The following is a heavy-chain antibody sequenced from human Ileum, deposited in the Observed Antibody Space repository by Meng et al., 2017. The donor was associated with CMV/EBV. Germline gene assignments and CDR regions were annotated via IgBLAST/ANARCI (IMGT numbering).Heavy chain of an antibody. D-gene: IGHD2-2*01. CDR1: GYTFTSYG. CDR3: AREGLCSSASCYQKYSDGMDV. V-gene: IGHV1-18*01. CDR2: INAYNGNT. Sequence: ASVKVSCKASGYTFTSYGISGVRQAPGQGLEWMGWINAYNGNTNYAQNLQGRVSVTTDTSTNTAYMELRSLRSDDTAVYYCAREGLCSSASCYQKYSDGMDVWGQGTTVTVSS. J-gene: IGHJ6*02.